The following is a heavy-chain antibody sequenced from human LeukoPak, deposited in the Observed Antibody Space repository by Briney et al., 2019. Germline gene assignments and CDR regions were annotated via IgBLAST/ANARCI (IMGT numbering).Heavy chain of an antibody. Sequence: RGSLRLSCVASGFTFSSYAMSWVRPAAGGGRGWVSSIIGVVGSTYYADAVTGRVTISRENSTNTPWRQMNRLRAEGPAVYFRVGPSESYMFWGQGTLVTVSS. CDR3: VGPSESYMF. J-gene: IGHJ4*02. CDR2: IIGVVGST. V-gene: IGHV3-23*01. CDR1: GFTFSSYA. D-gene: IGHD1-26*01.